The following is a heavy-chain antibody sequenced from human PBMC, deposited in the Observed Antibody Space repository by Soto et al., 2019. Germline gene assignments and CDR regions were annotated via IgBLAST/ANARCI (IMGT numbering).Heavy chain of an antibody. CDR1: GYNFAIYW. J-gene: IGHJ5*02. V-gene: IGHV5-51*04. D-gene: IGHD2-21*02. CDR3: AVVEMTATLGVNWFDP. Sequence: GESLKISCKGSGYNFAIYWIGWVRQMPGKGLEWMGIIYPGDSDTRYSPSFQGHVTISADSPSSTAYLQWSSLKASDTAMYYCAVVEMTATLGVNWFDPWGQGTLVTVSS. CDR2: IYPGDSDT.